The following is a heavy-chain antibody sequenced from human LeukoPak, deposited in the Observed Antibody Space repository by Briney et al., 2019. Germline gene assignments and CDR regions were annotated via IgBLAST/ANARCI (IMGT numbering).Heavy chain of an antibody. Sequence: PGGSLRLSCAASGFTFSSYEMNWVRQAPGKGLEWVSYISSSGSTIYYEDSVKGRFTISRDNAKNSLYLQMNSLRGEDTAVYYCAELGITMIGGVWGKGTTVTISP. CDR1: GFTFSSYE. CDR3: AELGITMIGGV. J-gene: IGHJ6*04. CDR2: ISSSGSTI. D-gene: IGHD3-10*02. V-gene: IGHV3-48*03.